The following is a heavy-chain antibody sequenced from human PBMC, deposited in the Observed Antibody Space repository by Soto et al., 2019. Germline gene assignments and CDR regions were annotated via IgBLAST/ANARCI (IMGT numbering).Heavy chain of an antibody. J-gene: IGHJ5*02. CDR3: ARDYYYDSSGSKYNWFDP. V-gene: IGHV1-18*04. CDR2: ISAYNGNT. Sequence: SVNVSCNSSVYTYTSYGISVVRQAPGQGLEWMGWISAYNGNTNYAQKLQGGVTMTTDTSTSTAYMELRSPRSDDTAVYYCARDYYYDSSGSKYNWFDPWGQGTLGTVSS. D-gene: IGHD3-22*01. CDR1: VYTYTSYG.